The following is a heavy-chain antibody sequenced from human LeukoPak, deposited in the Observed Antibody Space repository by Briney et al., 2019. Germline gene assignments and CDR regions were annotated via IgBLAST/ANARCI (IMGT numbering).Heavy chain of an antibody. CDR1: GGSFSGYY. CDR3: TRHRAYYYYYYGMDV. Sequence: SETLSLTCAVYGGSFSGYYWSWIRQPPGKGLEWIGEINHSGSTNYNPSLKSRVTISVDTSKNQFSLKLSSVTAADTAVYYCTRHRAYYYYYYGMDVWGQGTTVTVSS. CDR2: INHSGST. V-gene: IGHV4-34*01. J-gene: IGHJ6*02.